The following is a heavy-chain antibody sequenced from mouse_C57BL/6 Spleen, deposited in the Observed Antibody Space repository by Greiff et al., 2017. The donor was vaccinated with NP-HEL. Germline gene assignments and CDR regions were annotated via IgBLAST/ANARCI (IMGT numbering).Heavy chain of an antibody. CDR3: AHGNYVAMDY. J-gene: IGHJ4*01. CDR2: IYPGSGST. V-gene: IGHV1-55*01. Sequence: QVQLKQPGAELVKPGASVKMSCKASGYTFTSYWITWVRQRPGQGLEWIGDIYPGSGSTNYNEKFKSKATLTVDTSSSTAYMQLSSLTSEDSAVYYCAHGNYVAMDYWGQGTSVTVSS. CDR1: GYTFTSYW. D-gene: IGHD2-1*01.